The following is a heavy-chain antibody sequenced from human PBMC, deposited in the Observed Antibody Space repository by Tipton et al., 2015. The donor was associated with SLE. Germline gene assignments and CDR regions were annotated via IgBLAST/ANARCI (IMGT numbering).Heavy chain of an antibody. D-gene: IGHD3-10*01. V-gene: IGHV4-59*11. CDR3: ARSTGLYYYGSGSAPYYFDY. J-gene: IGHJ4*02. Sequence: TLSLTCTVSGGSISSHYWSWIRQPPGKGLEWIGYIYCSGSTNYNPSLKSRVTISVDTSKNQFSLKLSSVTAADTAVYYCARSTGLYYYGSGSAPYYFDYWGQGTLVTVSS. CDR1: GGSISSHY. CDR2: IYCSGST.